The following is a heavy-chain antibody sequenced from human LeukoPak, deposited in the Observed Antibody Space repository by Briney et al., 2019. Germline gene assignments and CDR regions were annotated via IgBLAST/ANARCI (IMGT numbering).Heavy chain of an antibody. V-gene: IGHV3-7*01. J-gene: IGHJ4*02. CDR2: IKQDGGEK. CDR1: VFTFSIYW. Sequence: GGALRVSCAASVFTFSIYWVSWGRPGPGEGRGWGANIKQDGGEKYYVDSVKGAFTISRDNAKNSLYLQMNSLRAEETALYYFVRDYRLAILGPGMVTFHHWARGPGDSVSS. CDR3: VRDYRLAILGPGMVTFHH. D-gene: IGHD5-18*01.